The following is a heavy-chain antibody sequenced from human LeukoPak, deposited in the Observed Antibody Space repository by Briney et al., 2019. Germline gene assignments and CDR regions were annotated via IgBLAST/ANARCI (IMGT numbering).Heavy chain of an antibody. CDR2: IYSGGST. V-gene: IGHV3-53*01. CDR3: AKSNSSSWYGSWFDP. Sequence: PGGSLRLSCAASGFTVSSNYMNWVRQAPGKGLEWVSVIYSGGSTYYADSVKGRFTISRDNYKNTLYLQMNGLRAEDTAVYYCAKSNSSSWYGSWFDPWGQGTLVTVSS. J-gene: IGHJ5*02. CDR1: GFTVSSNY. D-gene: IGHD6-13*01.